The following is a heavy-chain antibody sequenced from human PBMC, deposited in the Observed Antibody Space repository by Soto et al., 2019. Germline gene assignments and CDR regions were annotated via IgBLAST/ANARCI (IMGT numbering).Heavy chain of an antibody. CDR3: ARDHNYYGSGNWFDP. V-gene: IGHV1-69*08. CDR2: IIPILGIA. Sequence: QVQLVQSGAEVKKPGSSVKVSCKASGGTFSSYTISWVRQAPGQGLEWMGRIIPILGIANYAQKFQGRVTITADKSTSTAYMELSSLRSEDTAVYYCARDHNYYGSGNWFDPWGQGTLVTVSS. CDR1: GGTFSSYT. J-gene: IGHJ5*02. D-gene: IGHD3-10*01.